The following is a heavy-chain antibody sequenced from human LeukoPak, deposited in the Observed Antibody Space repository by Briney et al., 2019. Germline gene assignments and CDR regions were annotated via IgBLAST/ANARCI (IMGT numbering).Heavy chain of an antibody. J-gene: IGHJ4*02. CDR1: GFTFSSYA. CDR2: ISYDGSNK. D-gene: IGHD5-12*01. CDR3: ARVGGGYSGYDGHFDY. Sequence: GRSLRLSCAASGFTFSSYAMHWVRQAPGKGLEWVAVISYDGSNKYYADSVKGRFTISRDNSKNTLYLQMNSLRAEDTAVYYCARVGGGYSGYDGHFDYWGQGTLVTVAS. V-gene: IGHV3-30-3*01.